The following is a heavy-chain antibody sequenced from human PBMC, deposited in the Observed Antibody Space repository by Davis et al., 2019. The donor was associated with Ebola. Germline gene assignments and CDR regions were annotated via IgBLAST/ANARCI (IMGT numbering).Heavy chain of an antibody. J-gene: IGHJ4*02. Sequence: GESLKISCAASGFTFRNYAMHWVRQAPGKGLEWVAVVSHSEREKFYADSVKGRFTISRDNSENTPYLQMNSLTADDTSVYYCARAGFDEVLDYWGQGTPVTVSS. V-gene: IGHV3-30*04. CDR3: ARAGFDEVLDY. CDR1: GFTFRNYA. D-gene: IGHD3-3*01. CDR2: VSHSEREK.